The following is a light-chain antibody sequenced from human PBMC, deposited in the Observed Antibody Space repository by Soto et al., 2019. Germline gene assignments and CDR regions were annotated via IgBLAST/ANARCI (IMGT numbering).Light chain of an antibody. CDR2: LGS. Sequence: DIVMTQSPLSLPVTPGEPASISCRPSQSLLHSNGYNYLDWYLQKPGQSPQLLIYLGSNRASGVPDRFSGSGSGRDYTLKISRVEAEDVGVYYCMQALQTPRTCGQATKLEIK. CDR1: QSLLHSNGYNY. CDR3: MQALQTPRT. V-gene: IGKV2-28*01. J-gene: IGKJ2*01.